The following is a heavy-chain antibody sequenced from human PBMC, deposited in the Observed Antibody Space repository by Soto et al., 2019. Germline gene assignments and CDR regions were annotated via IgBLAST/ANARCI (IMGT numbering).Heavy chain of an antibody. D-gene: IGHD3-3*01. J-gene: IGHJ6*02. V-gene: IGHV3-21*01. CDR3: ARASGITIFGVVRLAYYGMDV. CDR2: ISSSSSYI. Sequence: KPGGSLRLSCAASGFTFSSYSMNWVRQAPGKGLEWVSSISSSSSYIYYADSVKGRFTISRDNAKNSLYLQMNSLRAEDTAVYYCARASGITIFGVVRLAYYGMDVWGQGTTVTVSS. CDR1: GFTFSSYS.